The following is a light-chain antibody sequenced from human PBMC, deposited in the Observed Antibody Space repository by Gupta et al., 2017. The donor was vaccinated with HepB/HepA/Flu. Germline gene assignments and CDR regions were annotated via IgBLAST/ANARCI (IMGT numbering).Light chain of an antibody. V-gene: IGKV1-33*01. J-gene: IGKJ5*01. Sequence: DIQLTQSPSSMSTSIGDRVTITCQASEDIDIYLSWYQQKPGKAPKLLIYDASNLEVGVPSRFSGSGSGTEFSFTISSLQPEDIATYYCQQGDSLPITFGQGTQVDIK. CDR1: EDIDIY. CDR3: QQGDSLPIT. CDR2: DAS.